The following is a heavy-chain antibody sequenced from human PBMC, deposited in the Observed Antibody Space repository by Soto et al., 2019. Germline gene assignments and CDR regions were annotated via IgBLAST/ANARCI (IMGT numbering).Heavy chain of an antibody. CDR1: GFTFSGSA. Sequence: EVQLVESGGGLVQPGGSLKLSCAASGFTFSGSAMHWVRQASGKGLEWVGRIRSKANSYATAYAASVKGRFTISRDDSKNTAYLQMNSLKTEDTAVYYCTRPMESDFWSWGQGTLVTVSS. CDR2: IRSKANSYAT. J-gene: IGHJ4*02. CDR3: TRPMESDFWS. V-gene: IGHV3-73*01. D-gene: IGHD3-3*01.